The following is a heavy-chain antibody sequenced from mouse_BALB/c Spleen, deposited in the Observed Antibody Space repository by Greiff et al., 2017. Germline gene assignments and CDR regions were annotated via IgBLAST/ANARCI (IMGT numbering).Heavy chain of an antibody. CDR2: IDPENGNT. Sequence: DVKLQESGAELVRPGALVKLSCKASGFNIKDYYMHWVKQRPEQGLEWIGWIDPENGNTIYDPKFQGKASITADTSSNTAYLQLSSLTSEDTAVYYCARSMITIGWYFDVWGAGTTVTVSS. J-gene: IGHJ1*01. D-gene: IGHD2-4*01. CDR3: ARSMITIGWYFDV. V-gene: IGHV14-1*02. CDR1: GFNIKDYY.